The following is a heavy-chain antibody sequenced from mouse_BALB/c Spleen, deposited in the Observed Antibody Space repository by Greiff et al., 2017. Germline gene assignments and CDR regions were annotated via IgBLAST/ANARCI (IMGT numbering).Heavy chain of an antibody. CDR2: ISSGGST. V-gene: IGHV5-6-5*01. J-gene: IGHJ2*01. Sequence: EVKLMESGGGLVKPGGSLKLSCAASGFTFSSYAMSWVRQTPEKRLEWVASISSGGSTYYPDSVKGLFTISRDNARNILYLQMSSLRSEDTAMYYCARSNWGFDYWGQGTTLTVSS. D-gene: IGHD4-1*01. CDR3: ARSNWGFDY. CDR1: GFTFSSYA.